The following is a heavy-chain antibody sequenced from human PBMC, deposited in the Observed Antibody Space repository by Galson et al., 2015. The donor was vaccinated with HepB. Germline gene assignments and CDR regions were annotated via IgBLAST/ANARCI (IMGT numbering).Heavy chain of an antibody. V-gene: IGHV3-23*01. CDR1: GFTFSSYA. CDR2: ISGSGGST. Sequence: SLRLSCAASGFTFSSYAMSWVRQAPGKGLEWVSAISGSGGSTYYADSVKGRFTISRDNSKNTLYLQMNSLRAEDTAVYYCAKDPRYCSGGSCPPDAFDIWGQGTMVTVSS. D-gene: IGHD2-15*01. CDR3: AKDPRYCSGGSCPPDAFDI. J-gene: IGHJ3*02.